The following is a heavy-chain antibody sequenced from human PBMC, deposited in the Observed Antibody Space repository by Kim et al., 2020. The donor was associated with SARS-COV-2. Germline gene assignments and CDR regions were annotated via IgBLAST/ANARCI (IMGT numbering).Heavy chain of an antibody. CDR3: ARVGGKQQLVLYLFDY. CDR1: GYTFTSYG. V-gene: IGHV1-18*01. Sequence: ASVKVSCKASGYTFTSYGISWVRQAPGQGLEWMGWISAYNGNTNYAQKLQGRVTMTTDTSTSTAYMELRSLRSDDTAVYYCARVGGKQQLVLYLFDYWGQGTLVTVSS. J-gene: IGHJ4*02. CDR2: ISAYNGNT. D-gene: IGHD6-13*01.